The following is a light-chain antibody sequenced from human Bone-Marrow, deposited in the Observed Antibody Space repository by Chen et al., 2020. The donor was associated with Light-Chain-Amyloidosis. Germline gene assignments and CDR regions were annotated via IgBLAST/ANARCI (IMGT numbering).Light chain of an antibody. Sequence: SYELTQPPSVSVSPGQTASITCSGDKLGVRYTYWYQLKSGQSPVLVIYEDKKRPSGIPERFSGSNSGNTATLTISGNQPMDEADYYCQAWDSSTVIFGGGTKLTVL. CDR1: KLGVRY. CDR2: EDK. J-gene: IGLJ2*01. CDR3: QAWDSSTVI. V-gene: IGLV3-1*01.